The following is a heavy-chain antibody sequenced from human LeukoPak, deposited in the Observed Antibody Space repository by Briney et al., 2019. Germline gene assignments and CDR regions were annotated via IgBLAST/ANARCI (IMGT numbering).Heavy chain of an antibody. CDR1: GFTVSSNY. Sequence: GGSLRLSCAASGFTVSSNYMSWVRQAPGKGLEWVSVIYSGGSTYYADSVKGRFTISRDNSKNTLYLQMNSLRAEDTAVYYCARDGRDDSSGYSFDYWGQGTLVTVSS. CDR3: ARDGRDDSSGYSFDY. J-gene: IGHJ4*02. D-gene: IGHD3-22*01. V-gene: IGHV3-53*01. CDR2: IYSGGST.